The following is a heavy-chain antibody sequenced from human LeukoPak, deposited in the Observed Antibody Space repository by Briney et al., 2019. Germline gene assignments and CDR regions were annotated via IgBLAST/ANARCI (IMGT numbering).Heavy chain of an antibody. CDR1: GYTFTSYE. D-gene: IGHD3-16*01. J-gene: IGHJ2*01. CDR2: ITPNNGNT. Sequence: ASVKVSGKASGYTFTSYEINWVRQAPGQGPEWMGWITPNNGNTGYAQKFQGRVTITRSTSISTVHLELSSLKSELTAVYSCARQRGSGSYWYFDFWGRGTLITVSS. CDR3: ARQRGSGSYWYFDF. V-gene: IGHV1-8*03.